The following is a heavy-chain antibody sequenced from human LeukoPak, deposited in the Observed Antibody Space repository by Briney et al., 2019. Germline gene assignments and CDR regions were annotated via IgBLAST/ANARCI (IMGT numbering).Heavy chain of an antibody. CDR1: GYSIGSGHY. CDR2: VYHSGT. CDR3: AKSTGGGGHDS. J-gene: IGHJ5*01. V-gene: IGHV4-38-2*02. D-gene: IGHD4-23*01. Sequence: SETLSLTCTVSGYSIGSGHYWAWIRQPPGKGLEWIGCVYHSGTYYKSSLTSRVTISMDTSKNQFLLKLTSVTAADSAFYYCAKSTGGGGHDSWGQGTLVTVSS.